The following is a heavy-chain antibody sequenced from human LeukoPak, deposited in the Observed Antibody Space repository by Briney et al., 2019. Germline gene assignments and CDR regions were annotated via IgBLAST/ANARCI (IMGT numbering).Heavy chain of an antibody. CDR2: IYYSGST. CDR3: ALGVQYDFWSGSKQHNWFDP. V-gene: IGHV4-39*07. Sequence: SETLPLTCTVSGGSISSSSYYWGWIRQPPGKGLEWIGSIYYSGSTYYNPSLKSRVTISVDTSKNQFSLKLSSVTAADTAVYYCALGVQYDFWSGSKQHNWFDPWGQGTLVTVSS. J-gene: IGHJ5*02. CDR1: GGSISSSSYY. D-gene: IGHD3-3*01.